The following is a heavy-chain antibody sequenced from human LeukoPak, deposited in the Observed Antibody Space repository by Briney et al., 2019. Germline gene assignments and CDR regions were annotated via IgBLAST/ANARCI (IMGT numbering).Heavy chain of an antibody. CDR2: IYYSGST. J-gene: IGHJ4*02. V-gene: IGHV4-59*01. CDR3: ARAYAVAGTFDY. D-gene: IGHD6-19*01. CDR1: GGSISSYY. Sequence: SETLSLTCTVSGGSISSYYWSWIRQLPGKGLEWIGYIYYSGSTNYNPSLKSRVTISVDTSKNQFSLKLSSVTAADTAVYYCARAYAVAGTFDYWGQGTLVTVSS.